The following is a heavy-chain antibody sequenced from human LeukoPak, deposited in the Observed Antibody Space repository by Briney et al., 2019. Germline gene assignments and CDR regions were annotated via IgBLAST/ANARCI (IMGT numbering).Heavy chain of an antibody. J-gene: IGHJ6*03. V-gene: IGHV3-11*01. CDR1: GFTFSDYY. D-gene: IGHD4-17*01. CDR3: AKEKVYGDYFYYYYYMDV. Sequence: PGGSLRLSCAASGFTFSDYYMSWIRQAPGKGLEGVSYISSSGSTTYYADSVKGRFTISRDNSKNTLYLQMNSLRAEDTAVYYCAKEKVYGDYFYYYYYMDVWGKGTTVTISS. CDR2: ISSSGSTT.